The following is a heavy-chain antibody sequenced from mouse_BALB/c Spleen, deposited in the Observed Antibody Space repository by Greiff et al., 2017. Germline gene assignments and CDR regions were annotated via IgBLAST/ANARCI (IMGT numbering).Heavy chain of an antibody. CDR1: GFTFSSYT. Sequence: EVKLMESGGGLVKPGGSLKLSCAASGFTFSSYTMSWVRQTPEKRLEWVATISSGGSYTYYPDSVKGRFTISRDNAKNTLYLQMSSLKSEDTAMYYCTRDYYDYLYYFDYWGQGTTLTVSS. J-gene: IGHJ2*01. D-gene: IGHD2-4*01. V-gene: IGHV5-6-4*01. CDR3: TRDYYDYLYYFDY. CDR2: ISSGGSYT.